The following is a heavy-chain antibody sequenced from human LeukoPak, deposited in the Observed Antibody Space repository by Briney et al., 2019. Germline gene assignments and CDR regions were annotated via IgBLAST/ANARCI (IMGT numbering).Heavy chain of an antibody. CDR2: IHWRGST. D-gene: IGHD2-2*01. J-gene: IGHJ4*02. V-gene: IGHV4-39*01. CDR1: GGSIISSDFH. CDR3: ARRDIVVVPAAMGGGYFDY. Sequence: SETLSLTCTVSGGSIISSDFHWAWIRQPPGKGLEWIGNIHWRGSTYYSPSLESRVTISVDTSKNQFSLKLSSVTAADTAVYYCARRDIVVVPAAMGGGYFDYWGQGTLVTVSS.